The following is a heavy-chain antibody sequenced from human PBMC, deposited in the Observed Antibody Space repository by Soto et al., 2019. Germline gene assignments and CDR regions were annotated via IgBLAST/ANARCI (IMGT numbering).Heavy chain of an antibody. Sequence: GGSLRLSCAASGFTFSRHAIHWVRLTPGRGLEWVLAISRDGSYIYYTDSVKGRFTVSRDNSKNTVFVQMNRLIPDDTALYFCARTRNGGVADSFDSWGQGTRVTV. J-gene: IGHJ5*01. D-gene: IGHD3-3*01. CDR3: ARTRNGGVADSFDS. V-gene: IGHV3-30*04. CDR1: GFTFSRHA. CDR2: ISRDGSYI.